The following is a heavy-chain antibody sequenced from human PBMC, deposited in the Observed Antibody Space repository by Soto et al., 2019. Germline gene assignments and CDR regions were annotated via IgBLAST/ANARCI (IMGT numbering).Heavy chain of an antibody. Sequence: QVQLQESGPGLVKPSQTLSLTCTVSGGSISSGGYYWSWIRQHPGKGLEWIGYIYYSGSTYYNPSLTSRVTISVDTSKNQFSLKLSSVTAADTAVYYCARAEVVPAAMGSRGENWFDPWGQGTLVTVSS. J-gene: IGHJ5*02. CDR1: GGSISSGGYY. D-gene: IGHD2-2*01. CDR3: ARAEVVPAAMGSRGENWFDP. V-gene: IGHV4-31*03. CDR2: IYYSGST.